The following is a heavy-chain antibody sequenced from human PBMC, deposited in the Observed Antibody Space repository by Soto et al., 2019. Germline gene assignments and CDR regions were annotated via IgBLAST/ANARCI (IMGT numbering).Heavy chain of an antibody. V-gene: IGHV1-2*04. CDR1: GGTFSSYA. CDR2: INPNSGGT. Sequence: ASVKVSCKASGGTFSSYAISWVRQAPGQGLEWMGWINPNSGGTNYAQKFQGWVTMTRDTSISTAYMELSRLRSDDTAVYYCARGRLLDYYYYYGMDVWGQGTTVTVSS. J-gene: IGHJ6*02. D-gene: IGHD5-18*01. CDR3: ARGRLLDYYYYYGMDV.